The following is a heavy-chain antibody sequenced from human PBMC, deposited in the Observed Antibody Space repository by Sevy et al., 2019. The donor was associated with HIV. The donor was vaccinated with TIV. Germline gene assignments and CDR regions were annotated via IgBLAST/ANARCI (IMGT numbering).Heavy chain of an antibody. CDR3: AREDVGFDSGSYLGWFDP. CDR1: GFTFSDYY. D-gene: IGHD1-26*01. CDR2: ISSSGSTI. V-gene: IGHV3-11*04. J-gene: IGHJ5*02. Sequence: GGSLRFSCAASGFTFSDYYMSWIRQAPGKGLEWVSYISSSGSTIYYADSVKGRFTISRDNAKNSLYLQMNSLRAEDTAVYYCAREDVGFDSGSYLGWFDPWGQGTLVTVSS.